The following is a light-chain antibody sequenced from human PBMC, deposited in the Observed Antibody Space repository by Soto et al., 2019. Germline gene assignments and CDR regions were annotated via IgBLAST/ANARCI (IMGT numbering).Light chain of an antibody. CDR2: GAS. J-gene: IGKJ1*01. CDR3: QQYGSSYPWT. Sequence: IVLTQSPGTLSLSPGERATLSCRASQSVSSNYLAWYQQKPGQAPRLLIYGASSRATGIPDRFSGSGSGTDFTLTIRRLEPEDFAVYYCQQYGSSYPWTVGQGTKVDSK. CDR1: QSVSSNY. V-gene: IGKV3-20*01.